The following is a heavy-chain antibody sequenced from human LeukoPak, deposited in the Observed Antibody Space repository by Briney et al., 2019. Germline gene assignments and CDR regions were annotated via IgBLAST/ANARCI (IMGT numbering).Heavy chain of an antibody. CDR1: GGSISSYY. V-gene: IGHV4-59*08. D-gene: IGHD3-3*01. CDR3: ARHGNYDFWSGFYGMDV. Sequence: SETLSLTCTVSGGSISSYYWSWIRQPPGKGLEWIGYIYYSGSTNYNPSLKSRVTISVDTSKNQFSLKLSSVTAADTAAYYCARHGNYDFWSGFYGMDVWGQGTTVTVSS. CDR2: IYYSGST. J-gene: IGHJ6*02.